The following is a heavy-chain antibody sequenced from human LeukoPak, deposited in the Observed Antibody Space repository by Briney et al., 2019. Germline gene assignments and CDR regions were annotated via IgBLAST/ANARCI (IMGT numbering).Heavy chain of an antibody. CDR1: GGTFSSYA. Sequence: ASVKVSCKASGGTFSSYAISWVRQAPGQGLEWMGWINPNSGGTNYAQKFQGWVTMTRDTSISTAYMELSRLRSDDTAVYYCAREGAVTSFDYWGQGTLVTVSS. D-gene: IGHD6-19*01. J-gene: IGHJ4*02. V-gene: IGHV1-2*04. CDR3: AREGAVTSFDY. CDR2: INPNSGGT.